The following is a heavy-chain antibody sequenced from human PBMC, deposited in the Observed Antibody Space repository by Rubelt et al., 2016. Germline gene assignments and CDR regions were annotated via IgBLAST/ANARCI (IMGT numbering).Heavy chain of an antibody. CDR2: IWYDGGNK. J-gene: IGHJ5*01. CDR1: GFTFSNYG. Sequence: GRSLRLSCAASGFTFSNYGMHWVRQAPGKGLEWVAIIWYDGGNKYYADSVKGRFTISRDNSKNTLYLQMNSLRVEDTGVYYCARDRVAVRGCFDSWGHGTLVTVSS. V-gene: IGHV3-33*01. D-gene: IGHD6-6*01. CDR3: ARDRVAVRGCFDS.